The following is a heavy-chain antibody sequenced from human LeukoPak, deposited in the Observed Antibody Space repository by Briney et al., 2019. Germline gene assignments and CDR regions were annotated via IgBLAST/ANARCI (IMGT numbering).Heavy chain of an antibody. D-gene: IGHD5-12*01. J-gene: IGHJ4*02. CDR1: GVTFSSHW. V-gene: IGHV3-74*01. Sequence: GGSLRLSCAASGVTFSSHWMHWVRQAPGKGLVWVSGISSDGSTTNYADSVKGRFTISRDNAKNTLYLQMNSLSAEDTAVYYCARDLAGSGYDGEFDNWGQGTLVTVSS. CDR3: ARDLAGSGYDGEFDN. CDR2: ISSDGSTT.